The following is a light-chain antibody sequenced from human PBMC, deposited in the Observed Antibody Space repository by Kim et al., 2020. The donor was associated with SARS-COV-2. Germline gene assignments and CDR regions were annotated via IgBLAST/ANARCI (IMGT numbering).Light chain of an antibody. Sequence: VTTSCTRSSGRIASNYVQWYQQRPGSAPTTVIYEDDQRPSGVPDRFSGSIDSSSNSASLTISGLKTEDEADYYCQSFDSSTPVVFGGGTQLTVL. V-gene: IGLV6-57*03. CDR2: EDD. CDR1: SGRIASNY. J-gene: IGLJ2*01. CDR3: QSFDSSTPVV.